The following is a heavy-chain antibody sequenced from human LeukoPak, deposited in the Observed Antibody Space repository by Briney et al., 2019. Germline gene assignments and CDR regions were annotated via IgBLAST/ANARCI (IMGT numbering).Heavy chain of an antibody. D-gene: IGHD6-13*01. Sequence: GASVKVSCKASGYTFTNFYMHWVRQAPGQGLDWMGIINPSGGSTSYAQKFQGRVTMTRDTSTTTVYMELSSLRSEDTAVYYCASSSSWYYFDYWGQGTLVTVSS. CDR1: GYTFTNFY. CDR2: INPSGGST. CDR3: ASSSSWYYFDY. J-gene: IGHJ4*02. V-gene: IGHV1-46*01.